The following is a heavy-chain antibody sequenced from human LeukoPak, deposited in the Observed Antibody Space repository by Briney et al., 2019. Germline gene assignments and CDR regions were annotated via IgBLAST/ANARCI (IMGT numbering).Heavy chain of an antibody. D-gene: IGHD4-17*01. CDR1: GFTFSSYR. CDR2: ISSSSSTI. CDR3: ARDMRPLFGYGDSIYFDY. J-gene: IGHJ4*02. Sequence: GGSLRLSCAASGFTFSSYRMNWVRQAPGKGLEWVSYISSSSSTIYYADSVKGRFTISRDNAKNSLYLQMNSLRDEDTAVYYCARDMRPLFGYGDSIYFDYWGQGTLVTVSS. V-gene: IGHV3-48*02.